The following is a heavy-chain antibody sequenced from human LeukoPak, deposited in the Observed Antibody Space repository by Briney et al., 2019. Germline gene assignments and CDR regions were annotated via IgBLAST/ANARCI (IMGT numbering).Heavy chain of an antibody. CDR3: AKDRMSGDYDLYYFDY. D-gene: IGHD4-17*01. CDR1: GFTFSSYG. Sequence: GGSLRLSCAASGFTFSSYGMHWVRQAPGNGLEWVAVISYDGSNKYYADSVKGRFTISRDNSKNTLYLKMNSLRAEDTAVYYCAKDRMSGDYDLYYFDYWGQGTLVTVSS. J-gene: IGHJ4*02. CDR2: ISYDGSNK. V-gene: IGHV3-30*18.